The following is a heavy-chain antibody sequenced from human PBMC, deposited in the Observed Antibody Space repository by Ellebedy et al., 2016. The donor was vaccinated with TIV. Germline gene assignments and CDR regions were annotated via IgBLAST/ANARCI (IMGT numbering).Heavy chain of an antibody. CDR3: ARHEATVLYGMDV. J-gene: IGHJ6*02. Sequence: GESLKISCKGSGYSFTSYWISWVRQMPGKGLEWMGRIAPSDSYTNYSPSFHGHVTISADKSISTAYLQWSSLKASDTAMYYCARHEATVLYGMDVWGQGTTVTVSS. D-gene: IGHD4-17*01. CDR2: IAPSDSYT. CDR1: GYSFTSYW. V-gene: IGHV5-10-1*01.